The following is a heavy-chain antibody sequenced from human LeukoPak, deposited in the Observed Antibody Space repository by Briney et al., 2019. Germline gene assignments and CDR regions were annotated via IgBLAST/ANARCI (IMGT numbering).Heavy chain of an antibody. Sequence: GGSLRLSCAASGFTVSRNYMSWVRPAPGKGVEWVSLIYSGGSTSYADSVRGRFTISRDNSKNTLYLQMNSLRAEDTAVYYCARIETVADAFDIWGQGTLVTVSS. CDR3: ARIETVADAFDI. CDR2: IYSGGST. V-gene: IGHV3-66*01. J-gene: IGHJ3*02. D-gene: IGHD1-1*01. CDR1: GFTVSRNY.